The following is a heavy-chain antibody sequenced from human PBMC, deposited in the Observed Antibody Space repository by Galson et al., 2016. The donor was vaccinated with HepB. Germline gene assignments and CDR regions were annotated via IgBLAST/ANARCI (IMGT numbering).Heavy chain of an antibody. CDR1: GDSVSNNNAG. Sequence: CAISGDSVSNNNAGWYWIRQSPSRGLEWLGRTYYRSKWHFDYAESVISRITINPDTSKNQFSLRLNSVPPEDTAIYYCARSYLLGRGFGSWGQGTLVTVSS. D-gene: IGHD7-27*01. J-gene: IGHJ4*02. V-gene: IGHV6-1*01. CDR3: ARSYLLGRGFGS. CDR2: TYYRSKWHF.